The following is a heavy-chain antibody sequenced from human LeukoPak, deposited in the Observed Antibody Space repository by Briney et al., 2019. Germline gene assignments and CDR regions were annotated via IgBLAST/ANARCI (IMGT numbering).Heavy chain of an antibody. CDR1: GFTFSSYA. D-gene: IGHD2/OR15-2a*01. CDR3: ARGPKGKYYFDY. Sequence: PGGSLRLSCAASGFTFSSYAMHWVRQAPGKGLEWVAVISYDGSNKYYADSVKGRFTISRDTSKNTLYLQMNSLRAEDTAVYYCARGPKGKYYFDYWGQGTLVTVSS. V-gene: IGHV3-30*14. J-gene: IGHJ4*02. CDR2: ISYDGSNK.